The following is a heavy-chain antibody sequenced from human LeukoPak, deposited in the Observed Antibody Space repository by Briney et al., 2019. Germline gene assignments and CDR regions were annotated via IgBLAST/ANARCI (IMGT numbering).Heavy chain of an antibody. V-gene: IGHV3-74*03. CDR2: ISPDGSTT. Sequence: GGSLRLSCAASGFTFSRYWMHWVRQAPGKGLMWVSRISPDGSTTLYADSVKGRFTISRDNSKNTLYLQMNSLRAEDTAVYYCARDLSYSGIDYWGQGTLVTVSS. CDR1: GFTFSRYW. D-gene: IGHD1-26*01. CDR3: ARDLSYSGIDY. J-gene: IGHJ4*02.